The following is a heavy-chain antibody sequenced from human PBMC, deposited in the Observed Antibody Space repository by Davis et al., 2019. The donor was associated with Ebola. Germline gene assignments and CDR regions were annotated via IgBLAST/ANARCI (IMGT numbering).Heavy chain of an antibody. CDR3: ARAQGLSHDYYISHDT. CDR1: GYSFPNYD. D-gene: IGHD3-10*01. CDR2: LNPNSGNA. Sequence: ASVKVSCKASGYSFPNYDINWIRQAPRQGLERIGRLNPNSGNAAYAPKFQGRVTMTRATAISTAYMELSSLSSDDTAVYFCARAQGLSHDYYISHDTWGQGTQVTVSS. J-gene: IGHJ5*02. V-gene: IGHV1-8*01.